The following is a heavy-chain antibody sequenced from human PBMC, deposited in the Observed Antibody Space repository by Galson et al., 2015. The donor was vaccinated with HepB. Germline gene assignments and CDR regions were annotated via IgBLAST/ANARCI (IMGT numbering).Heavy chain of an antibody. Sequence: PALVKPPQTLTLTCTFSGFSLSTSGVGVGWIRQPPGKALEWLALIYWDDDKRYSPSLKSRLTITKDTSKNQVVLTMTNMDPVDTATYYCAHREVAQGAFDIWGQGTMVTVSS. D-gene: IGHD2-15*01. CDR3: AHREVAQGAFDI. CDR1: GFSLSTSGVG. CDR2: IYWDDDK. J-gene: IGHJ3*02. V-gene: IGHV2-5*02.